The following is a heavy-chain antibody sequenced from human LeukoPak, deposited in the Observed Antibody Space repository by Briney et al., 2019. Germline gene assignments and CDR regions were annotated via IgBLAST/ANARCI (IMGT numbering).Heavy chain of an antibody. CDR3: ARGHSSGWYYFDY. CDR1: GGTIRSYY. D-gene: IGHD6-19*01. Sequence: PSETLSLTRTVSGGTIRSYYWNWIRQPPGKGLEWIGYIYYSGSTNYNPSVESRVTISVDTSENQFSLKLSSVTAADTAVYYCARGHSSGWYYFDYWGQGTLVTVSS. CDR2: IYYSGST. V-gene: IGHV4-59*01. J-gene: IGHJ4*02.